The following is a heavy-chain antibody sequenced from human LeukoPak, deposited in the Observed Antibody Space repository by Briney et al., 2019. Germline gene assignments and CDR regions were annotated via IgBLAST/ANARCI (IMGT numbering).Heavy chain of an antibody. Sequence: SSETLSLTCTVSGGSISSYYWSWIRQPPGKGLEWIGYIYYSGSTNYNPSLKSRVTISVDTSKNQFSLKLSSVTAADTAVYYCARLRAKRSGYDFRPLLFDYWGQGTLVTVSS. D-gene: IGHD5-12*01. CDR3: ARLRAKRSGYDFRPLLFDY. CDR2: IYYSGST. J-gene: IGHJ4*02. CDR1: GGSISSYY. V-gene: IGHV4-59*01.